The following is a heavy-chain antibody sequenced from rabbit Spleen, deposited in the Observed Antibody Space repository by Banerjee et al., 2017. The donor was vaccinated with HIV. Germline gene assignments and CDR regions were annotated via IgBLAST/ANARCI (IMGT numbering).Heavy chain of an antibody. CDR1: GFSFSSSYF. V-gene: IGHV1S45*01. CDR3: ARDTSSSFSSYGMDL. Sequence: QEQLVESGGGLVKPEGSLTLTCTASGFSFSSSYFMCWVRQAPGKGLQWIACINVYTGKPVYATWAKGRFTISRTSSTTVTLQVTRLTAADTATYFCARDTSSSFSSYGMDLWGQGTLVTVS. J-gene: IGHJ6*01. D-gene: IGHD1-1*01. CDR2: INVYTGKP.